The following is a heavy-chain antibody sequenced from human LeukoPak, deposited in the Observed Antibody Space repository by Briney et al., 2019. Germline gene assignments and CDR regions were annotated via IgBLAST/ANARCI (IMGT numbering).Heavy chain of an antibody. D-gene: IGHD2-15*01. V-gene: IGHV4-31*03. CDR3: ARDHPYCSGGSCYRYYFDY. J-gene: IGHJ4*02. Sequence: PSETLSLTCSVSGVFISDGDYYWAWIRQPPGKGLEWIGYIYYSGSTYYNPSLKSRVTISVDTSKNQFSLKLSSVTAADTAVYYCARDHPYCSGGSCYRYYFDYWGQGTLVTVSS. CDR1: GVFISDGDYY. CDR2: IYYSGST.